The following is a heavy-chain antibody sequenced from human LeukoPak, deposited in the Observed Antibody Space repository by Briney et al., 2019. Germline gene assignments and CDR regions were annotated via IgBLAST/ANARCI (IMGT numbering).Heavy chain of an antibody. D-gene: IGHD3-10*01. CDR2: ISGSGGST. V-gene: IGHV3-23*01. CDR1: GFTFSSYG. CDR3: ARLGVRGVTASFDY. J-gene: IGHJ4*02. Sequence: TGGSLRLSCAASGFTFSSYGMSWVRQAPGKGLEWVSAISGSGGSTYYADSVKGRFTISRDNSKSTLYLQMNSLRAEDTAVYYCARLGVRGVTASFDYWGQGTLVTVSS.